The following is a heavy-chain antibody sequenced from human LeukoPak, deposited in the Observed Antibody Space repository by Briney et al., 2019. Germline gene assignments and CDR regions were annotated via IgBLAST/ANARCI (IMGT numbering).Heavy chain of an antibody. CDR3: ARDLRLWFGESPFDC. Sequence: GGSLRLSCAASGFTFSSYWMHWVRQAPGKGLVWVSRINSDGSSTSYADSVKGRFTISRDNAKNTLYLQMNSLRAEDTAVYYCARDLRLWFGESPFDCWGQGTLVTVSS. CDR1: GFTFSSYW. V-gene: IGHV3-74*01. D-gene: IGHD3-10*01. J-gene: IGHJ4*02. CDR2: INSDGSST.